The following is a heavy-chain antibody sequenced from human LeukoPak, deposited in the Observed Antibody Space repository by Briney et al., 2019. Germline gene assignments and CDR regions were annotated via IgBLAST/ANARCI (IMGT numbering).Heavy chain of an antibody. D-gene: IGHD1-26*01. V-gene: IGHV4-39*07. Sequence: SETLSLTCTVSGGSISSSSYYWGWIRQPPGKGLEWIGSIYYSGSTYYNPSLKSRVTISVDTSKNQFSLKLSSVTAADTAVYYCARFSGSNTSRFDYWGQGTLVTVSS. CDR2: IYYSGST. CDR1: GGSISSSSYY. CDR3: ARFSGSNTSRFDY. J-gene: IGHJ4*02.